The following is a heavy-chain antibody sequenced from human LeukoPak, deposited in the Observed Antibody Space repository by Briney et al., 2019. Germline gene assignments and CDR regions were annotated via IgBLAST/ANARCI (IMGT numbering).Heavy chain of an antibody. V-gene: IGHV1-2*02. CDR1: GYTFTGYY. D-gene: IGHD3-16*01. CDR2: INPNSGGT. J-gene: IGHJ3*02. Sequence: GASVKVSCKASGYTFTGYYMHWVRQAPGQGLEWMGWINPNSGGTNYAQKFQGRVTMTRDTSISTAYMELSSLRSEDTAAYYCARDLRKGASRDAFDIWGQGTMVTVSS. CDR3: ARDLRKGASRDAFDI.